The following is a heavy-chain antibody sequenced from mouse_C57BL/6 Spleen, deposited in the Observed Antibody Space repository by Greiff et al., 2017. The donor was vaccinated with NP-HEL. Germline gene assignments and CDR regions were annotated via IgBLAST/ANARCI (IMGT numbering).Heavy chain of an antibody. CDR2: ISDGGSYT. Sequence: EVQRVESGGGLVKPGGSLKLSCAASGFTFSSYAMSWVRQTPEKRLEWVATISDGGSYTYYPDNVKGRFTISRDNAKNNRYLQMSHLKSEDTAMYYCAREGYGSSYWYFDVWGTGTTVTVSS. D-gene: IGHD1-1*01. CDR1: GFTFSSYA. CDR3: AREGYGSSYWYFDV. J-gene: IGHJ1*03. V-gene: IGHV5-4*01.